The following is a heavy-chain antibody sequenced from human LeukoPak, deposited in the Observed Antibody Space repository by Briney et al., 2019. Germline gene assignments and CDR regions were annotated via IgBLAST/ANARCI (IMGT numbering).Heavy chain of an antibody. Sequence: PSQTLSLTCTVSGGSISSGDYYWSWIRQPPGKGLEWIGYLYYSGSTYYNPSLKSRVTISVDTSKNQFSLKLSSVTAADTAVYYCARGGSGSYYVGPFDYWGQGTLVTVSS. V-gene: IGHV4-30-4*08. CDR1: GGSISSGDYY. CDR3: ARGGSGSYYVGPFDY. D-gene: IGHD1-26*01. CDR2: LYYSGST. J-gene: IGHJ4*02.